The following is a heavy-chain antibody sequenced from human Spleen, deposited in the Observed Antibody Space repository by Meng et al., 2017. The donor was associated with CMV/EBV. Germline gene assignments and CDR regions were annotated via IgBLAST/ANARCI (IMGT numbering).Heavy chain of an antibody. V-gene: IGHV3-30-3*01. J-gene: IGHJ5*02. D-gene: IGHD3-3*01. CDR1: FNSYA. CDR3: ARGADFWSGHNLQTNWFDP. Sequence: FNSYAIHWVRQAPGKGLEWVAVISYDGSNEYYTDSVKGRFTISRDNSKNTVYLQMNSLRVDDTGVYYCARGADFWSGHNLQTNWFDPWGQGTLVTVSS. CDR2: ISYDGSNE.